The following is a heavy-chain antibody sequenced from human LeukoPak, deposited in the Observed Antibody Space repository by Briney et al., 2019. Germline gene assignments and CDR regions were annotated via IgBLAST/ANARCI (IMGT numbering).Heavy chain of an antibody. CDR1: GGSFSGYY. J-gene: IGHJ5*02. Sequence: PSETLSLTCAVYGGSFSGYYWSWIRQPPGKGLEWIGEINHSGSTNYNPSLKSRVTISVDTSKNQFSLKLSSVTAADTAVYYCGNHNQHPSLKEPIPNSGDPFQDQFLPELSSVAPPDPAVYYRAKSQPPIIVVVTVNWFDHWGQGTLVTVSS. V-gene: IGHV4-34*01. CDR2: INHSGST. D-gene: IGHD3-10*01. CDR3: GNHNQHPSLKEPIPNSGDPFQDQFLPELSSVAPPDPAVYYRAKSQPPIIVVVTVNWFDH.